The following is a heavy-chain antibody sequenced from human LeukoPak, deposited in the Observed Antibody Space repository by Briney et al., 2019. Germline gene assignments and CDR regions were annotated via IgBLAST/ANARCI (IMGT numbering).Heavy chain of an antibody. Sequence: PGGSLRLSCAASGFTFSSYSMNWVRQAPGKGLEWVSSISSSSSYIYYADSVKGRFTISRDNAKNSLYLQMNSLRAEDTAVYYCARDLITGGDAFDIWGQGTMVTVSS. D-gene: IGHD1-14*01. CDR1: GFTFSSYS. J-gene: IGHJ3*02. V-gene: IGHV3-21*01. CDR3: ARDLITGGDAFDI. CDR2: ISSSSSYI.